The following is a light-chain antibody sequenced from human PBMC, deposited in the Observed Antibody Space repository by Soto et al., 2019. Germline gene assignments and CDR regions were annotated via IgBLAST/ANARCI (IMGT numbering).Light chain of an antibody. V-gene: IGLV2-23*02. J-gene: IGLJ2*01. CDR2: EVS. CDR1: SSDVGSYNL. Sequence: QSVLTQPASVSGSPGQSITISCTGTSSDVGSYNLVSWYQQHPGKAPKLMIYEVSKRPSGVSNRFSGSKSGNTAPLTISGLQAEDEADYYCCSYAGNVVFGGGTKLTVL. CDR3: CSYAGNVV.